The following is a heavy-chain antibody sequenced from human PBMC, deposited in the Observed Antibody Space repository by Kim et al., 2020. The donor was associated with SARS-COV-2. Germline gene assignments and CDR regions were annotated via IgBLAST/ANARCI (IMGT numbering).Heavy chain of an antibody. CDR1: GFIFKNYG. D-gene: IGHD2-2*01. J-gene: IGHJ5*01. V-gene: IGHV3-30*18. Sequence: GSLRLSCEASGFIFKNYGMQWVRQAPGKGLEWVAVISHDGTVQHYADSVRGRFSISRDKSRNKMSLQMNSLRAEDTAVYYCAKEGSVYSSTWYDSWGQG. CDR3: AKEGSVYSSTWYDS. CDR2: ISHDGTVQ.